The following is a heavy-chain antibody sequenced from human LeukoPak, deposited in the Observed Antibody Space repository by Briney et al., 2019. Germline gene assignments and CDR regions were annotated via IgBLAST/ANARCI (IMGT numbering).Heavy chain of an antibody. CDR2: IIPIFGTA. CDR3: ARVWDGYNYFDY. CDR1: GGTFSSYA. J-gene: IGHJ4*02. Sequence: SVTVSCKASGGTFSSYAISWVRQAPGQGLEWMGGIIPIFGTANYAQKFQGRVTITADESTSTAYMELSSLRSEDTAVYYCARVWDGYNYFDYWGQGTLVTVSS. D-gene: IGHD5-24*01. V-gene: IGHV1-69*13.